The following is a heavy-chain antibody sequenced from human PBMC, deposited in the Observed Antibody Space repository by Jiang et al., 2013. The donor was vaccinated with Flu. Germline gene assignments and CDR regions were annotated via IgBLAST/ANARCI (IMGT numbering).Heavy chain of an antibody. CDR1: GGTFSSYA. CDR2: IIPIFGTA. V-gene: IGHV1-69*01. CDR3: ASTGYCSSTSCYPVYYYYGMDV. D-gene: IGHD2-2*01. Sequence: GAEVKKPGSSVKVSCKASGGTFSSYAISWVRQAPGQGLEWMGGIIPIFGTANYAQKFQGRVTITADESTSTAYMELSSLRSEDTAVYYCASTGYCSSTSCYPVYYYYGMDVWGQGTTVTVSS. J-gene: IGHJ6*02.